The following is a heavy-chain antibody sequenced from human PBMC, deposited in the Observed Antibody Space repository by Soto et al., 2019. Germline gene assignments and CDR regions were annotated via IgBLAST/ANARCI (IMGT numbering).Heavy chain of an antibody. CDR2: ISPHNGNT. J-gene: IGHJ5*02. CDR1: GYTFSNYG. D-gene: IGHD6-13*01. V-gene: IGHV1-18*01. CDR3: AREIAAAGANWFAP. Sequence: ASVKVSCKASGYTFSNYGISWVRQAPGQGLEWMGWISPHNGNTKYTQKFQGRVTMTTDTSTSTAYMELRSLRSDDTAVYYCAREIAAAGANWFAPWGQGTLVTVSS.